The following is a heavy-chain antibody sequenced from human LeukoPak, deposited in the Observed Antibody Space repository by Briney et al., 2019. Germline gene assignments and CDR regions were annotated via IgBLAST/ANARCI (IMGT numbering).Heavy chain of an antibody. CDR2: IIPIFGTA. CDR3: ATGDPMYFDY. D-gene: IGHD7-27*01. V-gene: IGHV1-69*05. Sequence: SVKVSCKASGGTFSSYAISWVRQPPGQGLEWMGGIIPIFGTANYAQKFQGRVTITTDESTSTAYMELSSLRSEDTAVYYCATGDPMYFDYWGQGTLVTVSS. CDR1: GGTFSSYA. J-gene: IGHJ4*02.